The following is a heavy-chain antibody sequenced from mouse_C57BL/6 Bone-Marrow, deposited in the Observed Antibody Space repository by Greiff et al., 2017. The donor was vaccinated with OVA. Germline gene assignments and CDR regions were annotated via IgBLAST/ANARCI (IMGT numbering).Heavy chain of an antibody. CDR1: GYTFTSYT. Sequence: QVQLQQSGAELARPGASVKMSCKASGYTFTSYTMHWVKQRPGQGLEWIGYINPSSGYTKYNQKFKDKATLTADKSSSTAYMQLSSLTSEDSAVYYCTRSRRRGGFDYWGQGTTLTVSS. V-gene: IGHV1-4*01. CDR3: TRSRRRGGFDY. J-gene: IGHJ2*01. CDR2: INPSSGYT.